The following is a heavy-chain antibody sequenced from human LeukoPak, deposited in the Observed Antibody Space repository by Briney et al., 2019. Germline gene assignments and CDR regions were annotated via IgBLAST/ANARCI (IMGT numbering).Heavy chain of an antibody. CDR2: IYSGGST. Sequence: GGSLRLSCAASGFTVSSNYMNWVRQAPGKGLEWVSVIYSGGSTYYADSVKGRFTISRDNSKNTLYLQMNSLRAEDTAVYYCARGLYYDFWSGYYNGHYFDYWGQGTLVTVSS. J-gene: IGHJ4*02. CDR3: ARGLYYDFWSGYYNGHYFDY. CDR1: GFTVSSNY. V-gene: IGHV3-53*01. D-gene: IGHD3-3*01.